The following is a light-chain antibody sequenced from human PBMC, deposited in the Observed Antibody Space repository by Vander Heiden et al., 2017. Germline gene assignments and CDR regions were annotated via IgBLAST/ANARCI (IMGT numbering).Light chain of an antibody. V-gene: IGLV2-8*01. Sequence: QSALTQPPSASGSPGQSVTISCTGTSSDVGGYNYVSWYQQHPGRAPKLIIYEVSKRPSGVPDRFSGSKSGNTASLTVSGHQAEDEADYYCSSYAARNDYVVFGGGTKLTVL. CDR1: SSDVGGYNY. CDR2: EVS. J-gene: IGLJ2*01. CDR3: SSYAARNDYVV.